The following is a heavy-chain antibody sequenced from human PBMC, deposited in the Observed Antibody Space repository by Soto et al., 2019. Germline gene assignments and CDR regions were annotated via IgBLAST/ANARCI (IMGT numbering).Heavy chain of an antibody. CDR3: AKGPGWFGDFSLDD. D-gene: IGHD3-10*01. J-gene: IGHJ4*01. V-gene: IGHV4-4*07. CDR2: ISSGGST. CDR1: GGSISQYY. Sequence: QVQLQESGPGLVKPSETLSLSCGVSGGSISQYYWSWIRQPAGTGLGWIGRISSGGSTNYNPSLESRITMSVDTSKNKYSLQLRSVTGSDSDVYYGAKGPGWFGDFSLDDWGDVTLVTVSS.